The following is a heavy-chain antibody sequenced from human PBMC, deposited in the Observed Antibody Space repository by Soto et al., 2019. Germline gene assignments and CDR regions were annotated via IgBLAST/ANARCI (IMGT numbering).Heavy chain of an antibody. V-gene: IGHV1-69*01. J-gene: IGHJ4*02. CDR2: IIPMFGTA. CDR3: TRGWGHDSSDYYYAY. Sequence: QVQLVQSGAEVKKPGSSVKVSCTASGGSFSRNAVSWVRQAPGQGLEWMGGIIPMFGTANYAQKVKGRVTITADESTSTAYMELRSLRSEDTALYYCTRGWGHDSSDYYYAYWGQGTLITVSS. D-gene: IGHD3-22*01. CDR1: GGSFSRNA.